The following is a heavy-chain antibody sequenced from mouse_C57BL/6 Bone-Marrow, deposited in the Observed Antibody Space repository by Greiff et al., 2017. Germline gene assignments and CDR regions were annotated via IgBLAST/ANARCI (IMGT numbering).Heavy chain of an antibody. CDR3: TREEGN. Sequence: QVHVKQSGAELVRPGASVTLSCKASGYTFTDYEMHWVKQTPVHGLEWIGAIDPETGGTAYNQKFKGKAILTADKSSSTAYMELRSLTSEDSAVYYCTREEGNWGQGTTLTVSS. J-gene: IGHJ2*01. CDR1: GYTFTDYE. CDR2: IDPETGGT. V-gene: IGHV1-15*01.